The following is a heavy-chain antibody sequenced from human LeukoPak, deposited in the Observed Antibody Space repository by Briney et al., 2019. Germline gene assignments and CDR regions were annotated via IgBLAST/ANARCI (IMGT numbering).Heavy chain of an antibody. CDR1: GGTFSSYA. V-gene: IGHV1-69*13. CDR2: IIPIFGTA. Sequence: ASVKVSCKASGGTFSSYAISWVRQAPGRGLEWMGWIIPIFGTANYAQKFQGRVTITADESTSTAYMELSNLRSEDTAVYYCARDRDRAFDFWGQGTLVTVSS. J-gene: IGHJ4*02. CDR3: ARDRDRAFDF. D-gene: IGHD3-10*01.